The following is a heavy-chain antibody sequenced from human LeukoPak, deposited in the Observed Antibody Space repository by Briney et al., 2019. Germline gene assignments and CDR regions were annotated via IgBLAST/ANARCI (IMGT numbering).Heavy chain of an antibody. CDR3: ARGSGGYDSPFDY. D-gene: IGHD5-12*01. CDR2: INHSGST. CDR1: GGSFSGYY. V-gene: IGHV4-34*01. Sequence: SETLSLTCAVYGGSFSGYYWSWIRQPPGKGLEWIGEINHSGSTNYNPSLKSRVAISVDTSKNQFSLKLSSVTAADTAVYYCARGSGGYDSPFDYWGQGTLVTVSS. J-gene: IGHJ4*02.